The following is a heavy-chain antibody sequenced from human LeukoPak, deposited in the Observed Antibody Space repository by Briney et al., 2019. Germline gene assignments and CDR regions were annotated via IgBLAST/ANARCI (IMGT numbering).Heavy chain of an antibody. CDR1: GGSISSSSYY. V-gene: IGHV4-39*01. CDR2: IYYSGST. D-gene: IGHD3-9*01. CDR3: ARLRRYFDWLLDARGAFDI. Sequence: SGTLSLTCTVSGGSISSSSYYWGWIRQPPGKGLEWIGSIYYSGSTYYNPSLKSRVTISVDTSKNQFSLKLSSVTAADTAVYYCARLRRYFDWLLDARGAFDIWGQGTMVTVSS. J-gene: IGHJ3*02.